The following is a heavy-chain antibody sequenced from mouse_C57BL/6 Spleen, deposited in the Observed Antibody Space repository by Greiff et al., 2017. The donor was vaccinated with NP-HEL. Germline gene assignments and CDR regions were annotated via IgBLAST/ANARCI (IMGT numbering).Heavy chain of an antibody. CDR1: GYAFSSSW. V-gene: IGHV1-82*01. CDR3: ASYYGNYGLFDY. J-gene: IGHJ2*01. Sequence: QVQLQQSGPELVKPGASVKISCKASGYAFSSSWMNWVKQRPGKGLEWIGRIYPGDGDTNYNGKFKGKATLTADKSSSTAYMQLSSLTSEDSAVYFCASYYGNYGLFDYWGQGTTLTVSS. D-gene: IGHD2-1*01. CDR2: IYPGDGDT.